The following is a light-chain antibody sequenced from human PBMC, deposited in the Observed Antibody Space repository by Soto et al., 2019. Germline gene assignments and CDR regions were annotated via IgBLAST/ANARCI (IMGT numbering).Light chain of an antibody. CDR2: EAS. V-gene: IGLV2-23*01. CDR1: SNDVGTYNL. Sequence: QSVLTQPASVSGSPGQSITISCTGISNDVGTYNLVSWYQHHPGKAPKLIIYEASKRPSGVPNRFPGSKSGNTASLTISGLHAEDEADYYCCSYGRSVVFGGGTKVTVL. CDR3: CSYGRSVV. J-gene: IGLJ2*01.